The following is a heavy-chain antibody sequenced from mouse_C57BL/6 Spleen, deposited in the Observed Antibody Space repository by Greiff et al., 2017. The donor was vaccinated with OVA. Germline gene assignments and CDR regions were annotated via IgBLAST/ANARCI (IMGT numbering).Heavy chain of an antibody. CDR3: ARAGYYSYYFDY. J-gene: IGHJ2*01. CDR2: IDPSDSYT. D-gene: IGHD2-3*01. V-gene: IGHV1-59*01. CDR1: GYTFTSYW. Sequence: QVHVKQPGAELVRPGTSVKLSCKASGYTFTSYWMHWVKQRPGQGLEWIGVIDPSDSYTNYNQKFKGKATLTVDTSSSTAYMQLSSLTSEDSAVYYCARAGYYSYYFDYWGQGTTLTVSS.